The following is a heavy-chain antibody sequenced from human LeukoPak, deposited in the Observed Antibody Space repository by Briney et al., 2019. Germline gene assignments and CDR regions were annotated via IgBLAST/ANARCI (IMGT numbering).Heavy chain of an antibody. J-gene: IGHJ4*02. CDR2: INGIGGST. V-gene: IGHV3-23*01. D-gene: IGHD1-26*01. CDR3: ARRSGSYYPNDY. CDR1: GFTFSSYA. Sequence: GGSLRLSCAASGFTFSSYAMSWVRQAPGKGLEWVSAINGIGGSTYYADSVKGRFIISRDNSKNTVYLQMNSLRGEDTAVYYCARRSGSYYPNDYWGQGTLVTVSS.